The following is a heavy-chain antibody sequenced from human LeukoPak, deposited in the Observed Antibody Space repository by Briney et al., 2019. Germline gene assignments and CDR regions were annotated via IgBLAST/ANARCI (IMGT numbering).Heavy chain of an antibody. CDR2: TYYSGST. D-gene: IGHD3-22*01. CDR1: GGSISSGGYY. CDR3: ARANDSSGSGFFDY. J-gene: IGHJ4*02. Sequence: PSEALSLTCTVSGGSISSGGYYWSWIRQHPGKGLEWIGYTYYSGSTYYNPSLKSRVTISVDTSKNQFSLKLSSVTAADTAVYYCARANDSSGSGFFDYWGQGTLVTVSS. V-gene: IGHV4-31*03.